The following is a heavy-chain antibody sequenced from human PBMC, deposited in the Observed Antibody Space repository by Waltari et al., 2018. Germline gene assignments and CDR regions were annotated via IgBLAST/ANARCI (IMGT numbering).Heavy chain of an antibody. Sequence: QVPLVESGGGVVQPGRSLSLSCAASGFPFSSYGMHWVRQAPGKGLEWVAVISYDGSNKYYADSVKGRFTISRDNSKNTLYLQMNSLRAEDTAVYYCAKEFYYESSGYPSFDNWGQGTLVTVSS. CDR2: ISYDGSNK. CDR1: GFPFSSYG. J-gene: IGHJ4*02. V-gene: IGHV3-30*18. D-gene: IGHD3-22*01. CDR3: AKEFYYESSGYPSFDN.